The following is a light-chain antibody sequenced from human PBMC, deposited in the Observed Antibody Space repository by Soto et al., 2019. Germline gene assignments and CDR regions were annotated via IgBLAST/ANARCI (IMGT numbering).Light chain of an antibody. CDR1: QVIGNY. J-gene: IGKJ5*01. V-gene: IGKV1-27*01. CDR3: QKLNSGIIT. Sequence: DIQMTQSPSSLSASVGDRVTITCRASQVIGNYLAWYQQKPGKVPKLLIYGAYTLQSGVPSRFSGNGSGTDFNLTISSLQTEDGAIYDCQKLNSGIITFGQGTRLEI. CDR2: GAY.